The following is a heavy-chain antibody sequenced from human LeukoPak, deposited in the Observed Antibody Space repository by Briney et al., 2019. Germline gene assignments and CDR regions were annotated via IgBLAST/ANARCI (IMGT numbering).Heavy chain of an antibody. CDR1: GFTFSSYA. D-gene: IGHD6-13*01. Sequence: PGGSLRLSCAASGFTFSSYAMHWVRQAPGKGLEWVAVISYDGSNKYYADSVKGRFTISRDNSKNTLYLQVNSLRAEDTAVYYCARERTAAGTFDYWGQGTLVTVSS. CDR2: ISYDGSNK. J-gene: IGHJ4*02. V-gene: IGHV3-30*04. CDR3: ARERTAAGTFDY.